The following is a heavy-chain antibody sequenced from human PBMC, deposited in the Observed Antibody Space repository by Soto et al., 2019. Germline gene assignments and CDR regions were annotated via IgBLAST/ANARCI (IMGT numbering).Heavy chain of an antibody. D-gene: IGHD3-3*01. J-gene: IGHJ6*02. Sequence: GASVKVSCKASGYTFTGYYMHWVRQAPGQGLEWMGWINPNSGGTNYAQKFQGRVTMTRDTSISTAYMELSRLRSDDTAVYYCARERGVTIFGVVIVAGMDVWGQGXTVTVYS. CDR3: ARERGVTIFGVVIVAGMDV. CDR2: INPNSGGT. CDR1: GYTFTGYY. V-gene: IGHV1-2*02.